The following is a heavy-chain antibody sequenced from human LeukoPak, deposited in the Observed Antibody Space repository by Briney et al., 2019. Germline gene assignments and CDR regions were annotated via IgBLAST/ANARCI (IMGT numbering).Heavy chain of an antibody. CDR2: LSGSGITT. CDR3: AKGIYSSGWSYFDH. D-gene: IGHD6-19*01. J-gene: IGHJ4*01. Sequence: PGGSLRLSCAASGFTLSNSAMRWVREAPGEGLEWVSTLSGSGITTYYADSVKGRFTISRDNSKNTLYLQMNSLRAEDTAVYYCAKGIYSSGWSYFDHWGHGTLVTVSS. CDR1: GFTLSNSA. V-gene: IGHV3-23*01.